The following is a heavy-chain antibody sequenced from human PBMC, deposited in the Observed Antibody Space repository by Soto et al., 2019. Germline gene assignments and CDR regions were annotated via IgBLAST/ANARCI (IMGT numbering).Heavy chain of an antibody. CDR3: AAGGGLPRYY. CDR1: GGSISSGGYS. CDR2: IYHSGST. J-gene: IGHJ4*02. Sequence: QLQLQESGSGLVKPSQTLSLTCAVSGGSISSGGYSWSWIRQPPGKGLEWIGYIYHSGSTYYNPSLKSRVTISVDSSTNQFSLKLRSVTAADTAVYYWAAGGGLPRYYWGKGTLVTVSS. D-gene: IGHD1-26*01. V-gene: IGHV4-30-2*01.